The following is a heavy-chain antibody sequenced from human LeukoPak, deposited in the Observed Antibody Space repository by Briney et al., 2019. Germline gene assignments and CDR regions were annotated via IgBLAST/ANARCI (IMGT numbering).Heavy chain of an antibody. V-gene: IGHV1-58*02. CDR3: AAVPDYDFWSGYGDY. CDR2: IVVGSGNT. CDR1: GFTFTSSA. J-gene: IGHJ4*02. D-gene: IGHD3-3*01. Sequence: AASVKVSCKASGFTFTSSAMQWVRQARGQRLEWIGWIVVGSGNTNYAQKFQERVTITRDMSTSTAYMELSSLRSEDTAVYYCAAVPDYDFWSGYGDYWGQGTQVTVSS.